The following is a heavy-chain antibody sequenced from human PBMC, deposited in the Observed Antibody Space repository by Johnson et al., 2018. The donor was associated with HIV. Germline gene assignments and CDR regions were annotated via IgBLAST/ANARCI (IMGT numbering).Heavy chain of an antibody. V-gene: IGHV3-7*01. Sequence: MLLVESGGGLVQPGGSLRLSCAASGFTFSSYWMSWVRQAPGKGLEWVANIKQDGSEKYYVDSVKGRFTISRDNAKNSLYLQMNSLRAEDTAVYYCARVPEGDDDAFDIWCHGTMVTVSS. CDR3: ARVPEGDDDAFDI. D-gene: IGHD2-21*01. J-gene: IGHJ3*02. CDR1: GFTFSSYW. CDR2: IKQDGSEK.